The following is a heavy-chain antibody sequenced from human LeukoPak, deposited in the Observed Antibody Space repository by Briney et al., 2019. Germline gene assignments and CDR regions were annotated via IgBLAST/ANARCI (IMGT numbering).Heavy chain of an antibody. Sequence: SETLSLTCTVFGGSMNINNYYWGWIRQPPGKGLEWIGSIYYSGSTYYNPSLKSRVTISVDTSKNQFSLKLSSVTAADTAVYYCARGQVGATNYWGQGTLVTVSS. V-gene: IGHV4-39*07. CDR2: IYYSGST. CDR1: GGSMNINNYY. CDR3: ARGQVGATNY. D-gene: IGHD1-26*01. J-gene: IGHJ4*02.